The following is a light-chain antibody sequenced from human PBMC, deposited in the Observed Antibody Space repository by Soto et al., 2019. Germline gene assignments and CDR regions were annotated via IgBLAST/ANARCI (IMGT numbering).Light chain of an antibody. Sequence: DIVMTQSPDSLAVSLGERATINCKSSQSVLYSSNNKNYLAWYQQKPGQPPKLLISWASTRESGVPDRFSGSGSGTDFTLTISSLQAEDVAVYSCQQYYSIPPAFGQGTKVEIK. CDR1: QSVLYSSNNKNY. CDR2: WAS. V-gene: IGKV4-1*01. CDR3: QQYYSIPPA. J-gene: IGKJ1*01.